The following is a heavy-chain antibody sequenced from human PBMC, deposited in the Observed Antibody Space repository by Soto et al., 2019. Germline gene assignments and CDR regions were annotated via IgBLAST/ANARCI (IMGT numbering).Heavy chain of an antibody. J-gene: IGHJ4*02. Sequence: QLQLQESGPGLVKPSETLSLTCSVSGGSISTSSYYWGWIRQPPGKGLEWIGNIYYSGRAYYNPALKSRVAISVDTSKNQFSLTLSSVSAADTAVYYCARLERADSCSWYGLSYFEYWGQGTLVIVSS. V-gene: IGHV4-39*01. CDR1: GGSISTSSYY. D-gene: IGHD6-13*01. CDR3: ARLERADSCSWYGLSYFEY. CDR2: IYYSGRA.